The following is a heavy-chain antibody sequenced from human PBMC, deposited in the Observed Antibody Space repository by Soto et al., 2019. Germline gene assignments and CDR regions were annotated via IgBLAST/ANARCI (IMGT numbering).Heavy chain of an antibody. D-gene: IGHD3-10*01. Sequence: QVQLQESGPGLVKPSETLSLTCTVSGGSISSYYWSWIRQPAGKGLEWIGRIYTSGSTNYNPSLKGRVTMSVDTSKNQFSLKLSSVTAADTAVYYCARGSITMVRGARGYYYGMDVWGQGTTVTVSS. CDR1: GGSISSYY. J-gene: IGHJ6*02. CDR2: IYTSGST. V-gene: IGHV4-4*07. CDR3: ARGSITMVRGARGYYYGMDV.